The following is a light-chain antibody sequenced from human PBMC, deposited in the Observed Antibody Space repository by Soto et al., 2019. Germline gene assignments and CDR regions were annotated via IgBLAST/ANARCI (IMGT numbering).Light chain of an antibody. J-gene: IGKJ2*01. V-gene: IGKV3-20*01. Sequence: EIVLTQSPGTLSLSPGERATLSCRASQSISSSYLAWYQQKPGQAPRLLIYDASSRATGIPDRFSGSGSGTDFTLTISRLEPDDFAVYYCQQYGSSSYTFGQGTQLEIK. CDR1: QSISSSY. CDR3: QQYGSSSYT. CDR2: DAS.